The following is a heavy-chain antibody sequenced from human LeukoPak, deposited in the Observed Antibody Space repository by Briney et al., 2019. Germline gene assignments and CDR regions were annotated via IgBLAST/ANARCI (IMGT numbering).Heavy chain of an antibody. CDR1: GASMSHDF. D-gene: IGHD6-19*01. CDR3: ARGLVGDPTVGGTWFDS. CDR2: VYYRKTT. Sequence: PSETQSLTCTVSGASMSHDFWSWIRHPPRKGLEWIGYVYYRKTTNSNPSLESRVTISLDTSKNQFSLRLTSMPAVDTAVYYCARGLVGDPTVGGTWFDSWGQGTQVTVSS. J-gene: IGHJ5*01. V-gene: IGHV4-59*01.